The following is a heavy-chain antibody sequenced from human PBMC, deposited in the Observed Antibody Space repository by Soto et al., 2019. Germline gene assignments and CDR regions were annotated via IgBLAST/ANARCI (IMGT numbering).Heavy chain of an antibody. Sequence: SQTLSLTCAISGDIVSSNSAAWNWIRQSPSRGLEWLGRTYYRSKWYNDYAVSVKSRITINPDTSKNQFSLQLNSVTPEDTAVYYCARVATGIAAAGTSPYYYGMDVWGKGTTVTVSS. D-gene: IGHD6-13*01. CDR2: TYYRSKWYN. CDR1: GDIVSSNSAA. J-gene: IGHJ6*04. V-gene: IGHV6-1*01. CDR3: ARVATGIAAAGTSPYYYGMDV.